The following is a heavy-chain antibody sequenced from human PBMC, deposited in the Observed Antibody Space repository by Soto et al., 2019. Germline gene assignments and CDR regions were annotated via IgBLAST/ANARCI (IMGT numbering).Heavy chain of an antibody. CDR3: AKEGGSYYAMDV. D-gene: IGHD2-15*01. V-gene: IGHV3-23*01. CDR1: GFAFSSYA. CDR2: ISGSGSST. Sequence: EAQVLESGGGLAQPGGSLRLSCAASGFAFSSYAMNWVRQAPGKGLEWVSVISGSGSSTKYADSVKGRFTISRDNAEKTLYLQMHSLRAEDAAVYYCAKEGGSYYAMDVWGQGTTVIVSS. J-gene: IGHJ6*02.